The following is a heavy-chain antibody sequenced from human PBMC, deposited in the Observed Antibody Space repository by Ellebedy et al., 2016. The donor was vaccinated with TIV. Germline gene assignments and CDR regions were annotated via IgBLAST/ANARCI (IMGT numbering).Heavy chain of an antibody. CDR1: GGSISSSSYY. V-gene: IGHV4-39*07. J-gene: IGHJ4*02. Sequence: MPSETLSLTCTVSGGSISSSSYYWGWIRQPPGKGLEWIGSIYYSGSTYYNPSLKSRVTISVDTSKNQFSLKLSSVTAADTAVYYCARGPPFTAMVPLFVYWGQGTLVTVSS. CDR3: ARGPPFTAMVPLFVY. D-gene: IGHD5-18*01. CDR2: IYYSGST.